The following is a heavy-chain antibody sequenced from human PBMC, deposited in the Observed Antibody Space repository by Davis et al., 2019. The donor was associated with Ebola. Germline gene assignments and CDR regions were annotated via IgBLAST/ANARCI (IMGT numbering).Heavy chain of an antibody. CDR2: IKEDGSER. Sequence: PGGSLRLSCTGSGLIFSRHWMTWVRQAPGEGLEWVANIKEDGSERDYVDSVKGRFIIPRDNARNLLYLQMYRLAVEETAVYYCVRGGYYDSTGFSGFDYWGRGSLGTVSS. CDR3: VRGGYYDSTGFSGFDY. D-gene: IGHD3-9*01. J-gene: IGHJ4*02. CDR1: GLIFSRHW. V-gene: IGHV3-7*01.